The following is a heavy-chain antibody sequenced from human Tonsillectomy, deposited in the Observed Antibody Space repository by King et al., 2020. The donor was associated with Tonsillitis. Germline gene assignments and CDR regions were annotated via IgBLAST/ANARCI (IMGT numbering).Heavy chain of an antibody. CDR1: GGSISSYY. J-gene: IGHJ4*02. D-gene: IGHD3-22*01. Sequence: VQLQESGPGLVKPSETLSLTCTVSGGSISSYYWSWIRQPPGKGLEWIGYIYYSGSTNYNPSLKSRVPISVDTSKNQFSLKLSSVTAADTAVDYCARGRRGDSGGYYKNLYWNYWGQGTLVTVSS. V-gene: IGHV4-59*01. CDR3: ARGRRGDSGGYYKNLYWNY. CDR2: IYYSGST.